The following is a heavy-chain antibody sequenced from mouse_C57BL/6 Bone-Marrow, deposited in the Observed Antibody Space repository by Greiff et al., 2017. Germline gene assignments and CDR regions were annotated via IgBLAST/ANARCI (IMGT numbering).Heavy chain of an antibody. Sequence: QVQLQQPWAELVKPGASVKLSCKASGYTFTSYWMQWVKQRPGQGLEWIGEIDPSDSYTNYNQKFKGKATLTVDTSSSTAYMQLSSLTSEDSAVYYCAREKGNYDYDFAYWGQGTLVTVSA. CDR1: GYTFTSYW. J-gene: IGHJ3*01. CDR2: IDPSDSYT. CDR3: AREKGNYDYDFAY. D-gene: IGHD2-4*01. V-gene: IGHV1-50*01.